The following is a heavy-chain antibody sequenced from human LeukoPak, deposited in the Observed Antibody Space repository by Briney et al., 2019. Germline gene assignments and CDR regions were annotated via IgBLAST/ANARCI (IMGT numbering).Heavy chain of an antibody. J-gene: IGHJ6*03. CDR3: ARVKGYCSGGSCRDHYYYYMDV. V-gene: IGHV4-39*07. Sequence: SETLSLTCTVSGGSISSSSYYWGWIRQPPGKGLEWIGSIYYSGSTYYNPSLKSRVTISVDTSKNQFSLKLSSVTAADTAVYYCARVKGYCSGGSCRDHYYYYMDVWGKGTTVTVSS. D-gene: IGHD2-15*01. CDR1: GGSISSSSYY. CDR2: IYYSGST.